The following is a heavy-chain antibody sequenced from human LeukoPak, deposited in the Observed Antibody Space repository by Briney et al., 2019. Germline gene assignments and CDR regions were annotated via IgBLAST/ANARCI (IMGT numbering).Heavy chain of an antibody. CDR3: ARDSYYYASGPTFDY. CDR1: GFTFSSYA. D-gene: IGHD3-10*01. J-gene: IGHJ4*02. V-gene: IGHV3-30-3*01. CDR2: ISYDGGNK. Sequence: GGSLRLSCAASGFTFSSYAMHWVRQTPGKGLEWLAVISYDGGNKYDADSVKGRFTISRDNSKNTLYLQMNSLRAEDTAVYYCARDSYYYASGPTFDYWGQGTLVTVSS.